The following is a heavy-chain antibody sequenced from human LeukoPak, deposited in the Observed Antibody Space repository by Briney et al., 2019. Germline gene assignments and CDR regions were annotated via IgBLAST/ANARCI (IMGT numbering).Heavy chain of an antibody. J-gene: IGHJ5*02. CDR1: GYTFTGYY. Sequence: GASVKVSCKASGYTFTGYYIHWVRQAPGQGLEWMGRINPNSGGTDYAQKFQGRVTMTTDTSISTAYMELSRLRSDDTAVYYCARGGGYCSSTSCYAGNWFDPWGQGTLVTVSS. CDR3: ARGGGYCSSTSCYAGNWFDP. V-gene: IGHV1-2*06. D-gene: IGHD2-2*01. CDR2: INPNSGGT.